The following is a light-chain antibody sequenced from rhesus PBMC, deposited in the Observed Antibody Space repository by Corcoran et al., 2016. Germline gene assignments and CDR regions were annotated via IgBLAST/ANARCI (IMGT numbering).Light chain of an antibody. CDR3: QQYNSVPRP. V-gene: IGKV1-21*01. J-gene: IGKJ1*01. Sequence: DIQMTQSPSSLSASVGDRVPITCRASQGIAGWLAWYQPNPGKAPTLLVFQASNLQKGVPSRFSGSGYGSDCTLTISSLQPEDFATYYCQQYNSVPRPFGQGTRVEVK. CDR1: QGIAGW. CDR2: QAS.